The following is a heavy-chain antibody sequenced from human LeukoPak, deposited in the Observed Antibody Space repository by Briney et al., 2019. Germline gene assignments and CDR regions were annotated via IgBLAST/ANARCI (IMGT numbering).Heavy chain of an antibody. CDR2: IWSDGSKR. CDR3: ARVRGPCSGGSCYADL. CDR1: GFTFSSCA. J-gene: IGHJ4*02. D-gene: IGHD2-15*01. Sequence: GGSLRLSCAASGFTFSSCALTWVRQAPGKGLEWVAIIWSDGSKRYYGDSVKGRFTISRDDSMNTLYLQMNSLRVEDTAVYYCARVRGPCSGGSCYADLWGQGNLVTVSS. V-gene: IGHV3-33*08.